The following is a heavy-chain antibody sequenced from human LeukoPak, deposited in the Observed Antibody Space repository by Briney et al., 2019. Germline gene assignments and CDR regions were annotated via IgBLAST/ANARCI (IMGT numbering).Heavy chain of an antibody. V-gene: IGHV4-4*07. CDR1: GGSITGYY. CDR2: VYSSGVG. D-gene: IGHD3-22*01. J-gene: IGHJ4*02. CDR3: AREEFLHEIDSSGYFVY. Sequence: PSETLSLTCTVSGGSITGYYWNWIRQPAGQGLEWLGRVYSSGVGNYNPSLTSRVTMSVDTSKNQFSLKLTSLTTADTAVYYCAREEFLHEIDSSGYFVYWGQGTLVTVSS.